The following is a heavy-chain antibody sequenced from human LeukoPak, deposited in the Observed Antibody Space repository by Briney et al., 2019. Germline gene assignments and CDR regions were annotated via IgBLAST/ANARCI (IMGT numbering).Heavy chain of an antibody. V-gene: IGHV3-23*01. CDR2: VSTSGGST. CDR3: ASKGSGTFDY. J-gene: IGHJ4*02. Sequence: GGSLRLSCAASGFTFRRYAMRCVRQAQGKGLVWVSTVSTSGGSTYYADSVKGRFTISRDNSENTLYLQMNSLRAEDTAIYCCASKGSGTFDYWGQGTLVTVSS. CDR1: GFTFRRYA. D-gene: IGHD1-26*01.